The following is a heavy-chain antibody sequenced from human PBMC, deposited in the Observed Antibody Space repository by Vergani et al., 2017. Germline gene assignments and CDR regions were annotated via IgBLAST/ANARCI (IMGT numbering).Heavy chain of an antibody. CDR3: ARDGYCSSTSCAYYYYYYMDV. J-gene: IGHJ6*03. Sequence: VQLVESGGGLVKPGGSLRLSCAASGFTFSDYYMSWIRQAPGKGLEWVSYISSSGSTIYYADSVKGRFTISRDNAKNSLYLQMNSLRAEDTAVYYCARDGYCSSTSCAYYYYYYMDVWGKGTTVTVSS. CDR2: ISSSGSTI. V-gene: IGHV3-11*01. CDR1: GFTFSDYY. D-gene: IGHD2-2*03.